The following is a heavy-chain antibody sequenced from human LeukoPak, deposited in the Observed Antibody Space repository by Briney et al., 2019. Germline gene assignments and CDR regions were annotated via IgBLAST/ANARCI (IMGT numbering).Heavy chain of an antibody. CDR3: ARLRYSSSWPFDY. CDR1: GGSISSGDYY. CDR2: IYYSGST. Sequence: PSQTLSLTCTVSGGSISSGDYYWSWIRQPPGKGLEWIGSIYYSGSTYYNPSLKSRVTISVDTSKNQFSLKLSSVTAADTAVYYCARLRYSSSWPFDYWGQGTLVTVSS. J-gene: IGHJ4*02. D-gene: IGHD6-13*01. V-gene: IGHV4-39*01.